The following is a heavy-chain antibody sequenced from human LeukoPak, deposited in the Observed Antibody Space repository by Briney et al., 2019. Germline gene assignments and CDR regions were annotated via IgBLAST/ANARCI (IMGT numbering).Heavy chain of an antibody. CDR1: GFIFKNYE. J-gene: IGHJ4*02. CDR3: VRVYCSTTSCYGVDS. Sequence: GGSLRLSCAASGFIFKNYEMNWVRQAPGGGLEWVSSVSSSATTIYYTDSVKGRFTISRDNAKNSLFLLMNSLRVEDTAVYYCVRVYCSTTSCYGVDSWGQGTLVTVSS. D-gene: IGHD2-2*01. CDR2: VSSSATTI. V-gene: IGHV3-48*03.